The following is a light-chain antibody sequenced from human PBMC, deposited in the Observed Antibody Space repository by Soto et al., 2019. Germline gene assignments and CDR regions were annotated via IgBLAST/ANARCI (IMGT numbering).Light chain of an antibody. Sequence: VMTQSPATLSVSPGERATLSCWASETVATNLAWYQQKPGQAPRLLIYGTSIRATGIPDRFSGSGSGTDFTLTITRLEPEDFAVYYCQRFGTSPPWTFGQGTKVDIK. CDR2: GTS. V-gene: IGKV3-20*01. J-gene: IGKJ1*01. CDR3: QRFGTSPPWT. CDR1: ETVATN.